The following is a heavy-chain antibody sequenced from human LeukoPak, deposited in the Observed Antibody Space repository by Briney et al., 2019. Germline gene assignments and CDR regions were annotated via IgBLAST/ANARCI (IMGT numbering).Heavy chain of an antibody. V-gene: IGHV3-21*01. CDR3: ARACGASCVVVPAAGVYYYGMDV. CDR2: ISSSSSYI. CDR1: GFTVSSNY. Sequence: PGGSLRLSCAASGFTVSSNYMSWVRQAPGKGLEWVSSISSSSSYIYYADSVKGRFTISRDNAKNSLYLQMNSLRAEDTAVYYCARACGASCVVVPAAGVYYYGMDVWGQGTTVTVSS. J-gene: IGHJ6*02. D-gene: IGHD2-2*01.